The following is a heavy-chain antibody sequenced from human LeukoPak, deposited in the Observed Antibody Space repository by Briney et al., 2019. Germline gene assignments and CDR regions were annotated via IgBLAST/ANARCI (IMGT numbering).Heavy chain of an antibody. CDR2: ISGSGGST. CDR3: ARDDLIVLMVYAHSFDY. Sequence: GGSLRLSCAASGFTFSIYAMSWVRQAPGKGLEWVSAISGSGGSTYYADSVKGRFTISRDNSKNTLCLQMNSLRAEDTAVYYCARDDLIVLMVYAHSFDYWGQGTLVTVSS. CDR1: GFTFSIYA. D-gene: IGHD2-8*01. J-gene: IGHJ4*02. V-gene: IGHV3-23*01.